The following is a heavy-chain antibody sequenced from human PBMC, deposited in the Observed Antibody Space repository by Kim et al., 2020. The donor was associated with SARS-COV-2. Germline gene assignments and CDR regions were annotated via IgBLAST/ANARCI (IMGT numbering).Heavy chain of an antibody. Sequence: SGPTLVNPTQTLTLTCSFSGFSLTTRGMCVSWIRQPPGKALEWLARIDWDNDKYYRKSLKTRLTISKDTSKNQVVLTMTNVDPVDTATYYCARTHNAGGGTTVTASKADWFDSWGQGTLVTVSS. CDR3: ARTHNAGGGTTVTASKADWFDS. V-gene: IGHV2-70*11. D-gene: IGHD4-17*01. CDR1: GFSLTTRGMC. J-gene: IGHJ5*01. CDR2: IDWDNDK.